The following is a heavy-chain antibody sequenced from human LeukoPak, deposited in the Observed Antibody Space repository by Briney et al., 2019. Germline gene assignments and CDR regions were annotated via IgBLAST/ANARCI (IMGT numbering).Heavy chain of an antibody. V-gene: IGHV3-48*02. CDR1: GFTFSSYS. Sequence: GGSLRLSCAASGFTFSSYSMNWVRQAPGKGLEWVSSITSSTSTTYYAGSVKGRFTISRDNAKNSLYLQMNSLRDEDTAVYYCARDSSYAFDIWGQGTMVTVSS. D-gene: IGHD6-6*01. J-gene: IGHJ3*02. CDR2: ITSSTSTT. CDR3: ARDSSYAFDI.